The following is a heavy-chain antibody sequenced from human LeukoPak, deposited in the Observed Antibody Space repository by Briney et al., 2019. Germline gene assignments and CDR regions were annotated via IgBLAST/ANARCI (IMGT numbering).Heavy chain of an antibody. Sequence: PGGSLRLFCAVSGFTFYRYAMICARQAPGGGLEWVSAISTNGCSTYFAHSVKGLLHITRDYSKNTLSVEMNSLSPEDTAVYYCVKGSAGSRPYYFDYWGQGTLLTVSS. CDR3: VKGSAGSRPYYFDY. CDR1: GFTFYRYA. V-gene: IGHV3-23*01. D-gene: IGHD6-13*01. J-gene: IGHJ4*02. CDR2: ISTNGCST.